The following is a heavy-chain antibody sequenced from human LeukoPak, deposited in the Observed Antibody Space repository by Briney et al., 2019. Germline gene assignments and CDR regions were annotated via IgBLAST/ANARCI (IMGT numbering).Heavy chain of an antibody. CDR3: AREQFSHTSNFFDN. CDR2: ISGDAVSS. V-gene: IGHV3-43*02. Sequence: PGGSLRLSCAASGFMFDDYAMHWVRPVPGRGLEWVSLISGDAVSSFYADSVRGRFTISRDNNNNSLSLQMHSLTSEDTAFYYCAREQFSHTSNFFDNWGQGILVTVSS. CDR1: GFMFDDYA. J-gene: IGHJ4*02. D-gene: IGHD5-24*01.